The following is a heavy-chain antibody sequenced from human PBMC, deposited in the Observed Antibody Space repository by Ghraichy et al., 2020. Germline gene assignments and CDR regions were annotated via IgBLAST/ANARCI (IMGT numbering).Heavy chain of an antibody. CDR2: VNRDGTTT. J-gene: IGHJ4*02. CDR1: GFSFGSYW. Sequence: GESLNISCAASGFSFGSYWMHWVRQTPGKGLVWVSRVNRDGTTTTYADSVKGRVTISRDNIKGALYLEMKSLRVEDTAMYYCVRERVIAGRSYFDYWGQGTLVTVSS. V-gene: IGHV3-74*01. CDR3: VRERVIAGRSYFDY. D-gene: IGHD3-16*02.